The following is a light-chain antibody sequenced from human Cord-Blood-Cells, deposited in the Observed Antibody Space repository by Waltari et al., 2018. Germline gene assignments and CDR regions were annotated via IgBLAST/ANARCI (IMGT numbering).Light chain of an antibody. J-gene: IGLJ3*02. V-gene: IGLV3-16*01. CDR3: LSADSSGNWV. CDR1: ALPKKY. Sequence: SYELTQPPSVSVSLGQMARLTCSGEALPKKYAYWYQQKPGQFPVLVIYKDSERPSGIPERFSGSSSGTIVTLTISGVQAEDEADYYCLSADSSGNWVFGGGTKLTVL. CDR2: KDS.